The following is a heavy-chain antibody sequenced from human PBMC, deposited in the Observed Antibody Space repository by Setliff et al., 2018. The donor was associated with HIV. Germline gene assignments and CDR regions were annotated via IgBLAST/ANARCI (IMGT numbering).Heavy chain of an antibody. V-gene: IGHV1-18*01. CDR3: ARYGSSSWDNYYYMDV. J-gene: IGHJ6*03. D-gene: IGHD6-13*01. Sequence: GASVKVSCKASGYTFTSYGITWVRQAPGQGLEWMGWIGAHNGYTKYAQNLQGRVSMTTDTSTSTAYMELRSLRSDDTAVYYCARYGSSSWDNYYYMDVWGKGTTVTV. CDR2: IGAHNGYT. CDR1: GYTFTSYG.